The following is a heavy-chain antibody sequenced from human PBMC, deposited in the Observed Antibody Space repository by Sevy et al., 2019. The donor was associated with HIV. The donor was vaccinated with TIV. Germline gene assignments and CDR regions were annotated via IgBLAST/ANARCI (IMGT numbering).Heavy chain of an antibody. J-gene: IGHJ6*02. CDR1: GFTFSTYG. D-gene: IGHD2-2*01. Sequence: GSLRLSCAASGFTFSTYGMHWVRQAPGKGLEWVAFIRFDGSIKYYTDSVKGRLTISRDNSKNTLYLQMNSRRAGATAVYFCSKVLHIVVVPAAIDYYNGMDVWGQGTTVTVSS. CDR3: SKVLHIVVVPAAIDYYNGMDV. V-gene: IGHV3-30*02. CDR2: IRFDGSIK.